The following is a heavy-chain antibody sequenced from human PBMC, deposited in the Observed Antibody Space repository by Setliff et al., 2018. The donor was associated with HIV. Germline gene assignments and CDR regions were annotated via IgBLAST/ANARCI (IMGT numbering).Heavy chain of an antibody. J-gene: IGHJ4*02. V-gene: IGHV4-59*01. CDR2: ISYTGGT. CDR1: GDSIRNDY. Sequence: SETLSLTCTVSGDSIRNDYWTWIRQSPEKGLEWIAYISYTGGTNYNPSLKSRVTLSLDASKNQISLRLRSVIAADTAMYYCARGHEWLRNWGQGTLVTVSS. D-gene: IGHD5-12*01. CDR3: ARGHEWLRN.